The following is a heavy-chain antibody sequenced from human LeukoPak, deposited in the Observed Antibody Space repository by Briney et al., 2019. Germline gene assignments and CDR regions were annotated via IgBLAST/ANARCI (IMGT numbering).Heavy chain of an antibody. D-gene: IGHD3-22*01. CDR1: GGSISTYY. V-gene: IGHV4-59*01. J-gene: IGHJ4*02. Sequence: SETLSLTCTVSGGSISTYYWGWIRQPPGKGLEWIGAIDYTGSTDYNPPLKSRVTMSIDTSKKRFSLKLNSVTAADTAVYYCARSFFDGSGVDLNFDYWGQGTLVTVSS. CDR2: IDYTGST. CDR3: ARSFFDGSGVDLNFDY.